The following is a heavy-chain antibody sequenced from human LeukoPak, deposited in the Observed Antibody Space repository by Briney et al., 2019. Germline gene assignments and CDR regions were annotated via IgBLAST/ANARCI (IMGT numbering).Heavy chain of an antibody. CDR1: GGSISSHY. V-gene: IGHV4-59*11. CDR3: ARHNWNDASLSMDV. J-gene: IGHJ6*02. D-gene: IGHD1-20*01. CDR2: IYYSGST. Sequence: KASETLSLTCTVSGGSISSHYWSWIRQPPGNGLEWIGYIYYSGSTNYNPSLKSRVTISVDTSKNQFSLKLSSVTAADTAVYYCARHNWNDASLSMDVWGQGTTVTVSS.